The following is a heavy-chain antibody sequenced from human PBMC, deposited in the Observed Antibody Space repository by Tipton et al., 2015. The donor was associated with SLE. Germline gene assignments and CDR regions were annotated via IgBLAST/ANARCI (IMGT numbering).Heavy chain of an antibody. CDR3: ARSGIAAVPSDAFDI. V-gene: IGHV4-4*07. CDR2: ISTSVST. D-gene: IGHD6-13*01. Sequence: TLSLTCTVSGGSISSYYWSWLRQPAGKGLEWIGRISTSVSTVYNPPLKSQVTMSVDPSKNQFSLKLSSVTAADAAVYYCARSGIAAVPSDAFDIWGQGTMVTVSS. CDR1: GGSISSYY. J-gene: IGHJ3*02.